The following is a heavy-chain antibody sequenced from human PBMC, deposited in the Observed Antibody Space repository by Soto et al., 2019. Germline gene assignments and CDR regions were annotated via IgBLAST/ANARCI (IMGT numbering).Heavy chain of an antibody. CDR2: IWYDGSNK. CDR3: AREGNAVTGGFDY. D-gene: IGHD3-10*01. CDR1: GFTFSSYG. V-gene: IGHV3-33*01. J-gene: IGHJ4*02. Sequence: QVQLVESGGGVVQPGRSLRLFSAASGFTFSSYGMHWVRQAPGKGLEWVAVIWYDGSNKYYADSVKGRFTISRDNSKNTLYLQMNSLRAEDTAVYYCAREGNAVTGGFDYWGQGTLVTVSS.